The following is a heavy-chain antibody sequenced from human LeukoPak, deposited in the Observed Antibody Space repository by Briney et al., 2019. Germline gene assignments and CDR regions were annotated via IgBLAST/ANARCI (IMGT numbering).Heavy chain of an antibody. CDR3: ATRGSYDQIADAFDI. Sequence: GASVKVSCKASGYTFTSYAMNWVRQAPGRGLEWMGWINTNTGNPTYAQGFTGRFVFSLDTSVSTAYLQISSLKAEDTAVYYCATRGSYDQIADAFDIWGQGTMVTVSS. J-gene: IGHJ3*02. V-gene: IGHV7-4-1*02. CDR2: INTNTGNP. D-gene: IGHD1-26*01. CDR1: GYTFTSYA.